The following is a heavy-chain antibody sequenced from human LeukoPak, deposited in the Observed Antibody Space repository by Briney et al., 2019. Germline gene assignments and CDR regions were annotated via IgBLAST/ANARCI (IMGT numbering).Heavy chain of an antibody. V-gene: IGHV1-24*01. CDR3: AYNSGYYNHLPSDY. Sequence: ASVKVSCKVSGYTLTELSIHWVRQAPGKGLEWMGGFRREDGETIYAQKFQGRVTMTEDTSRDTAYMDLSSLKSEDTAVYYCAYNSGYYNHLPSDYWGQGTLVTVSS. D-gene: IGHD3-22*01. CDR2: FRREDGET. J-gene: IGHJ4*02. CDR1: GYTLTELS.